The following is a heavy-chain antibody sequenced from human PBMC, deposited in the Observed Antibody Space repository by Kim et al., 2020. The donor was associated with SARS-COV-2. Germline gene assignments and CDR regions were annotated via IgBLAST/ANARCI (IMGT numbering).Heavy chain of an antibody. V-gene: IGHV3-30*02. J-gene: IGHJ6*02. D-gene: IGHD1-26*01. Sequence: YAASVKCRFTISRENSKNTLYREMNSLRVEDTAVYYCAKDYSGSNYYGMDVWGQGTTVTVSS. CDR3: AKDYSGSNYYGMDV.